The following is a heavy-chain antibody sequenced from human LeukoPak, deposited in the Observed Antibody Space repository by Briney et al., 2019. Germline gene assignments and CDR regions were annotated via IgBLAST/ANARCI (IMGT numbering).Heavy chain of an antibody. CDR1: RFTFRTYW. CDR3: TKHGDHAFDY. Sequence: GGSLRLSCAVSRFTFRTYWMGWVRQAPGKGLEWVAHINALGTEELYLDSVRGRFTVSRDNAKNSFYLQVSSLRAEDTAVYYCTKHGDHAFDYWGQGTLVTVSS. V-gene: IGHV3-7*01. D-gene: IGHD4-17*01. CDR2: INALGTEE. J-gene: IGHJ4*02.